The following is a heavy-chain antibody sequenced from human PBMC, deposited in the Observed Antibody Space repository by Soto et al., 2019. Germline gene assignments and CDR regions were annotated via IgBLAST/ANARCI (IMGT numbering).Heavy chain of an antibody. CDR3: AKGPLAALTTFDY. Sequence: EVQLVESGGCLVQPGRCLRLSCAASGFTVDDYAMHWVRQAPGKGLEWVSGIRWNSGSIGYADSVKGRFTISRDNAKNSLYLQMTSLRAEDTALYYCAKGPLAALTTFDYWCQGTLVTVSS. D-gene: IGHD6-6*01. J-gene: IGHJ4*02. CDR2: IRWNSGSI. CDR1: GFTVDDYA. V-gene: IGHV3-9*01.